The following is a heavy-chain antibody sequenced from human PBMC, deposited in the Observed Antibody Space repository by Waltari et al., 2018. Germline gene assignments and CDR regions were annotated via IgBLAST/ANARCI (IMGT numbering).Heavy chain of an antibody. Sequence: EVQLVESGGGLVQPGGSLKPSCAASGFTFSGSAMHWVRQASGKGLEWVGRIRSKANSYATAYAASVKGRFTISRDDSKNTAYLQMNSLKTEDTAVYYCTRQGDYWGQGTLVTVSS. CDR3: TRQGDY. CDR2: IRSKANSYAT. CDR1: GFTFSGSA. V-gene: IGHV3-73*01. J-gene: IGHJ4*02.